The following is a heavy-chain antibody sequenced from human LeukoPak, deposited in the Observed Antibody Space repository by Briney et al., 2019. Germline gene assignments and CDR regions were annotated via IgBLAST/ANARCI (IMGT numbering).Heavy chain of an antibody. V-gene: IGHV4-39*01. CDR3: VRHDGRSGGTMGAWDY. J-gene: IGHJ4*02. D-gene: IGHD1-1*01. CDR1: GGSISSSRYH. CDR2: IYYSGTT. Sequence: SETPSLTCTVSGGSISSSRYHWGWTRQPPGKGLQWIGSIYYSGTTYYNPSLNSRVTISRDTSKNQFSLQLKSVTAADTAVYYCVRHDGRSGGTMGAWDYWGQGSLVTVSS.